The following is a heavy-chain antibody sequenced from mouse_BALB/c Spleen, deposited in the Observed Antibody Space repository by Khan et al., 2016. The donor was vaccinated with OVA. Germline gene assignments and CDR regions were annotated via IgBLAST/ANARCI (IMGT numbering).Heavy chain of an antibody. Sequence: EVQLQQSGPELVKPGASVKISCKASGYTFTDYNMDWVKQSHGKSLEWIGDITPNNGGTIYNQKFKGKATLTVDKSSSTAYMELSSLTSEDTAVYYCTRGGHCSPLDYWGQGTTLTVSS. CDR1: GYTFTDYN. D-gene: IGHD1-1*01. J-gene: IGHJ2*01. V-gene: IGHV1-18*01. CDR3: TRGGHCSPLDY. CDR2: ITPNNGGT.